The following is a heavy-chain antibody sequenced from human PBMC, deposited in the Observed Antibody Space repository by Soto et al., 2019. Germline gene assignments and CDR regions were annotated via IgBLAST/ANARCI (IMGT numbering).Heavy chain of an antibody. V-gene: IGHV3-33*01. CDR2: IWYDGSNK. CDR1: GFTFSSYG. D-gene: IGHD6-13*01. Sequence: QVQLVESGGGVVQPGRSLRLSCAASGFTFSSYGMHWVRQAPGKGLEWVAVIWYDGSNKYYADSVKGRFTISRDNSKNTLYLQMNSLRAEDTAVYYCARRLLAVGVEWFDPWGQGTLVTVSS. CDR3: ARRLLAVGVEWFDP. J-gene: IGHJ5*02.